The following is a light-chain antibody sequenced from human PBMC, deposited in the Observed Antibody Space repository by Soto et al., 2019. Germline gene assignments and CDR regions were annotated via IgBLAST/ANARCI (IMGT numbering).Light chain of an antibody. CDR1: SSNIGNKY. V-gene: IGLV1-51*01. Sequence: QSVLTQPPSVSAAPGQKVTISCSGSSNIGNKYVSWYQQVPGTAPKLLIYDNNERPSGIPDRFSGSKSGTSATLGITGLQNGDEADYYCGIWDSSLSAVFGGGTKLTVL. J-gene: IGLJ2*01. CDR2: DNN. CDR3: GIWDSSLSAV.